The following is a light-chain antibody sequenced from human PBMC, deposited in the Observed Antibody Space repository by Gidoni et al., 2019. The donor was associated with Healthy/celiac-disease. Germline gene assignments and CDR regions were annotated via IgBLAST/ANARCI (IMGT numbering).Light chain of an antibody. J-gene: IGKJ4*01. CDR1: QSISSY. CDR3: QQSYSTPLT. Sequence: DIQMTPSPSSLSASVGDRVTITCRASQSISSYLNWYQQKPGKAPKLLIYAASSLQSGVPSRFSGSGSGTDFTLTISRLQPEDVATYYCQQSYSTPLTFGGGTKVEIK. V-gene: IGKV1-39*01. CDR2: AAS.